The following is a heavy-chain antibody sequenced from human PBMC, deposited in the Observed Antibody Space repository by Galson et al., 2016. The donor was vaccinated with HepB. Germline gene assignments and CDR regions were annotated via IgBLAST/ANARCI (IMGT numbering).Heavy chain of an antibody. CDR3: AKMDCGRDCPRDY. Sequence: SLRLSCAASGFIFSSYWMHWVRQAPGKGLVWVSRIGNDGNNAAYADSVKGRFTVSRENAKNTLFLQMNSLRVEDTAVYYCAKMDCGRDCPRDYWGQGTLVTVSS. J-gene: IGHJ4*02. CDR1: GFIFSSYW. D-gene: IGHD2-21*02. CDR2: IGNDGNNA. V-gene: IGHV3-74*01.